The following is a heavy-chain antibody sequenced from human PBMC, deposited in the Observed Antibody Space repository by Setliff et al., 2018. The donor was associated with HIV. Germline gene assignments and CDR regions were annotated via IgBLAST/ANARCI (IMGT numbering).Heavy chain of an antibody. Sequence: SLRLSCAASGFTFTDYWMYWVRQVPGQGLVWVSRINVDGSSISYADSVKGRFTISRDNAKNTLFLQMNSLRAEDTAVYYCARLPQDVRSSIDFWGQGTLVTVSS. CDR3: ARLPQDVRSSIDF. J-gene: IGHJ4*02. CDR1: GFTFTDYW. V-gene: IGHV3-74*01. D-gene: IGHD6-6*01. CDR2: INVDGSSI.